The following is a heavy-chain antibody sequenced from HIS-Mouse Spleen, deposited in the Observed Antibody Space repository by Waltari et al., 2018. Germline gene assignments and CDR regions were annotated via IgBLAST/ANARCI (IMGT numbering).Heavy chain of an antibody. CDR2: IYYSGST. Sequence: QLQLQESGPGLVKPSETLSLTCTGSGGSISSSSYYWGWIRQPPGKGLEWLGSIYYSGSTYYNPSLKSRVTISVDTSKNQFSLKLSSVTAADTAVYYCARLRSSRTYYYYGMDVWGQGTTVTVSS. CDR3: ARLRSSRTYYYYGMDV. J-gene: IGHJ6*02. D-gene: IGHD6-13*01. V-gene: IGHV4-39*01. CDR1: GGSISSSSYY.